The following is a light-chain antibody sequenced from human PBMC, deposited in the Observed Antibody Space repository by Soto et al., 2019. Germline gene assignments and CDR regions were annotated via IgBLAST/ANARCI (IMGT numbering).Light chain of an antibody. CDR1: QSVSSY. J-gene: IGKJ5*01. CDR2: DAS. Sequence: ERVLTPSPAALSLSPGERATLSCRASQSVSSYLAWYQQKPGQAPRLLIYDASNRATGIPARFSGSGSGTDFTLTISSLEPEDFAVYYCQQRSNWITFGQGIRLEIK. CDR3: QQRSNWIT. V-gene: IGKV3-11*01.